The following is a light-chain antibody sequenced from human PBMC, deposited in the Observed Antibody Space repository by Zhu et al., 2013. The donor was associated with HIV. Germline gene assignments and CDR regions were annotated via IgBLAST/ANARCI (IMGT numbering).Light chain of an antibody. V-gene: IGKV4-1*01. Sequence: DTVMTQSPDSLAVSLGERATINCKSSQSVLYSSNDKNYLTWYQQKVGQPPKLLIYWASTRESGVPDRFSGSGSGTDFTLTISGLQPEDVAVYFCQQYYSSPPTWTFGQGTKVEIK. CDR2: WAS. CDR1: QSVLYSSNDKNY. J-gene: IGKJ1*01. CDR3: QQYYSSPPTWT.